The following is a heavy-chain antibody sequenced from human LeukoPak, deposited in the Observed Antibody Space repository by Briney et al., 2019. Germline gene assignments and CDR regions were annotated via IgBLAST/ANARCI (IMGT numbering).Heavy chain of an antibody. CDR1: GGSISRNY. CDR3: VAGLAYCSGDCRVAFEI. V-gene: IGHV4-59*01. Sequence: SETLSLTCAVAGGSISRNYWNWSRQPPGKGLEWIGSIYYSETTNYNPSLKSRVTFSVDTSKNHFYLKLGSVTAADTAVYYCVAGLAYCSGDCRVAFEIWGQGTMVTVSS. CDR2: IYYSETT. J-gene: IGHJ3*02. D-gene: IGHD2-21*02.